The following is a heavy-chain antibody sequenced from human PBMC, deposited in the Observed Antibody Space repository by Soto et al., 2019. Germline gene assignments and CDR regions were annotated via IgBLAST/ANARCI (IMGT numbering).Heavy chain of an antibody. V-gene: IGHV1-18*01. CDR2: ISGYNGNT. CDR3: AREYGMDV. Sequence: ASVKVSCKASGYSFHTYAISWVRQAPGQGLEWVGWISGYNGNTNYAQKFQGRVTLTTDTSTKTAFMELRSLAGDDTAVYYCAREYGMDVWGQGTTVPVSS. CDR1: GYSFHTYA. J-gene: IGHJ6*02.